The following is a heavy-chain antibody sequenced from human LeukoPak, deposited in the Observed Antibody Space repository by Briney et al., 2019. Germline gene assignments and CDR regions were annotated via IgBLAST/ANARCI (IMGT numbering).Heavy chain of an antibody. J-gene: IGHJ4*02. D-gene: IGHD3-10*01. CDR2: INGIGSSA. CDR1: GFTFSSYA. Sequence: GGSLRLSCAASGFTFSSYAMSWVRQAPGKGLEWVSSINGIGSSAYYADSVKGRFTISRDNSKNTLYLQMNSLRAEDTAVYYCAREYYYGSGSYEAYFDYWGQGTLVTVSS. V-gene: IGHV3-23*01. CDR3: AREYYYGSGSYEAYFDY.